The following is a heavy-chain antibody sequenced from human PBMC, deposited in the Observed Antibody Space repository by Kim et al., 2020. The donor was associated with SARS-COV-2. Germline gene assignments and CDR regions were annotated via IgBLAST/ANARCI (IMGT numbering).Heavy chain of an antibody. V-gene: IGHV3-48*02. CDR3: ARDWLGSYNDYFDY. D-gene: IGHD1-26*01. Sequence: GGSLRLSCAASGFTFSSYSMNWVRQAPGKGLEWVSYISSSSSTIYYADSVKGRFTISRDNAKNSLYLQMNSLRDEDTAVYYCARDWLGSYNDYFDYWGQGTLVTVSS. CDR1: GFTFSSYS. CDR2: ISSSSSTI. J-gene: IGHJ4*02.